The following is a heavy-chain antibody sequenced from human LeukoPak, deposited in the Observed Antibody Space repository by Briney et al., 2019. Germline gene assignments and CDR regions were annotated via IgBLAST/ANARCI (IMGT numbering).Heavy chain of an antibody. D-gene: IGHD6-19*01. CDR2: IYYSGST. V-gene: IGHV4-30-4*01. CDR3: ARAARGSGWSWFWFDP. CDR1: GGSISSGDYY. J-gene: IGHJ5*02. Sequence: PSETLSLTCTVSGGSISSGDYYWSWIRQPPGKGLEWIGYIYYSGSTYYNPSLKSRVTISVDTSKNQFSLKLSSVTAAGTAVYYCARAARGSGWSWFWFDPWGQGTLVTVSS.